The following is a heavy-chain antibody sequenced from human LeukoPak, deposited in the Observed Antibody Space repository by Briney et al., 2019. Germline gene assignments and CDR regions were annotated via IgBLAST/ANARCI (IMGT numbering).Heavy chain of an antibody. V-gene: IGHV3-30*18. D-gene: IGHD3-10*01. Sequence: GGSLRLSCAASGFTFSSYGMHWVRQAPGKGLEWVAVISYDGSNKYYADSVKGRFTISRDNSKNTLYLQMNSLRAEDTAVYYCAKDLGYYGSGDIIDYWGQGTLVTVSS. CDR1: GFTFSSYG. CDR3: AKDLGYYGSGDIIDY. CDR2: ISYDGSNK. J-gene: IGHJ4*02.